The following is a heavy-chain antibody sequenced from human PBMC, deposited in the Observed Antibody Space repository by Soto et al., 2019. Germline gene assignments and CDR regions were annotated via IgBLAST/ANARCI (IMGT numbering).Heavy chain of an antibody. CDR2: ISDGGGST. J-gene: IGHJ4*02. Sequence: EIQLLESGGDLVQPGGSLRLSCAASGFTFSKNAMSWVRQAPGKGLEWVSAISDGGGSTYYADSVKGRLTISRDNSKNTLYLQMNSLRAEDTALYYCARAFCGGTGCHGGNFDYWGQGTLVTVSS. V-gene: IGHV3-23*01. CDR1: GFTFSKNA. D-gene: IGHD2-2*01. CDR3: ARAFCGGTGCHGGNFDY.